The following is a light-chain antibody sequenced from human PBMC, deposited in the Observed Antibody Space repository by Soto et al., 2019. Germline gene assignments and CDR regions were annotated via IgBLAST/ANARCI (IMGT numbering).Light chain of an antibody. CDR1: QSVSSY. CDR2: DAS. V-gene: IGKV3-11*01. J-gene: IGKJ2*01. Sequence: EIVLTQSPATLSLSPGERATLSCRASQSVSSYLAWYQQKPGQAPRLLIYDASNRATGIPARFSGSGSGTDFTLTISSLAPEDFAVSYCQQRSNWPYNFGQGTKVDIK. CDR3: QQRSNWPYN.